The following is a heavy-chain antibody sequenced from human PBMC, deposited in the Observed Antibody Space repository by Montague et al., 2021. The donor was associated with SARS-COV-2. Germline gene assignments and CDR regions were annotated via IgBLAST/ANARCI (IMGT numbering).Heavy chain of an antibody. J-gene: IGHJ6*02. Sequence: SLSLSCAASGFTFSDYPMHWVRQVPGKGLEWVSRISWSGRSTDYADSVKGRFTISRDNSKNSLYLEMHSLTIEDTALYHCAKDKDGSGTYIYGMDVWGLGTTVTVAS. CDR2: ISWSGRST. CDR3: AKDKDGSGTYIYGMDV. D-gene: IGHD3-10*01. V-gene: IGHV3-43*01. CDR1: GFTFSDYP.